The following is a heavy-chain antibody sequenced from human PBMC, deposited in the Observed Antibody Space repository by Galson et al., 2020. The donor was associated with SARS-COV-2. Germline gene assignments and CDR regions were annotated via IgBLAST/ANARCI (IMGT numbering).Heavy chain of an antibody. V-gene: IGHV3-7*04. CDR1: GFTFSSYW. CDR3: ARDCGGDCYGDYFDY. J-gene: IGHJ4*02. Sequence: TGGSLRLSCAASGFTFSSYWMSWVRQAPGKGLEWVANIKQDGSEKYYVDSVKGRFTISRDNAKNSLYLQMNSLRAEDTAVYYCARDCGGDCYGDYFDYWGQGTLVTVSS. D-gene: IGHD2-21*02. CDR2: IKQDGSEK.